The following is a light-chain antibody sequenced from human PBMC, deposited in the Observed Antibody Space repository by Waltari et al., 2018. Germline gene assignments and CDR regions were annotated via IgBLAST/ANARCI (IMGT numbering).Light chain of an antibody. CDR3: SSYAGSNNWV. J-gene: IGLJ3*02. Sequence: QSALPQPPSASGSPVQSVTISCPGTSSDVGGYTSVSWYQPPPGKAPKLIIYEVSKRPPGVPDRFSGSKSGNTASLTVSGLQAEDEADYYCSSYAGSNNWVFGGGTKLTVL. CDR1: SSDVGGYTS. V-gene: IGLV2-8*01. CDR2: EVS.